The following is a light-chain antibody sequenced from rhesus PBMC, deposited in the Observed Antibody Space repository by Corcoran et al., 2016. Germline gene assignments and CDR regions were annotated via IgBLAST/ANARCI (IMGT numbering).Light chain of an antibody. CDR1: NTGRNS. J-gene: IGLJ1*01. CDR3: QVWVTCRGRYV. CDR2: YGE. V-gene: IGLV3-36*02. Sequence: SSDLTQPPPVSVFPGGTAMITWGGANTGRNSVHGGQQKPPQAPVLVTYYGEDRPSGIPERSAGSKSDTIATLTISGVEAGDEAGAVCQVWVTCRGRYVFGGGTRLTVL.